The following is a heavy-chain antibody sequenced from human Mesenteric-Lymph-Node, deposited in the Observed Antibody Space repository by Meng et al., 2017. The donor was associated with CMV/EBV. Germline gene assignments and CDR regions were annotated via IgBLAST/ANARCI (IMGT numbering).Heavy chain of an antibody. CDR2: IYDGVSSA. Sequence: SCAASGFDFSNYAMSWVRQAPGKGLEWVGVIYDGVSSAYYANSVKGRFTISRDNSNNMLYLQMNNLRAEDTAIYYCAKDLTNSWFDPWGQGTLVTVS. CDR1: GFDFSNYA. J-gene: IGHJ5*02. CDR3: AKDLTNSWFDP. V-gene: IGHV3-23*03. D-gene: IGHD2-8*01.